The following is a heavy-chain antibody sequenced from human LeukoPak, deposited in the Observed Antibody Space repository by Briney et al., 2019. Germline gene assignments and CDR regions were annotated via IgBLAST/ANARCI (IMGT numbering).Heavy chain of an antibody. D-gene: IGHD3-10*01. CDR3: ARAEGSGYCDY. J-gene: IGHJ4*02. CDR2: TYYRSKWNV. CDR1: GASVSSNTAA. Sequence: SQTLSLTRAISGASVSSNTAAWYWIRQSPSRGLEWLARTYYRSKWNVDYAVSVKGRITINADTSRNQLSLQLNSVTPEDTAVYYCARAEGSGYCDYWGQGILVTVSS. V-gene: IGHV6-1*01.